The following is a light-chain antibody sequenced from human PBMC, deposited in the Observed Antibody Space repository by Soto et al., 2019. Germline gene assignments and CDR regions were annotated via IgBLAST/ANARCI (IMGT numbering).Light chain of an antibody. V-gene: IGKV3-15*01. CDR2: GAS. CDR3: QQYNNWPLTFT. CDR1: QSVSSN. Sequence: EIVMTQSPATLSMSPGERATLSCRASQSVSSNLAWYQQKPGQAPRLVIYGASTRATGIPARISGSGSGTEFTLTISSLQSEYFAVYYCQQYNNWPLTFTFGQGTKLEIK. J-gene: IGKJ2*01.